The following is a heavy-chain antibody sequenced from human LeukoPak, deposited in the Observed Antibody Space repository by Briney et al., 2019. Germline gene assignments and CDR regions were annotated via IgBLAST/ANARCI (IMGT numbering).Heavy chain of an antibody. J-gene: IGHJ4*02. D-gene: IGHD2-15*01. CDR2: IIPIFGIA. Sequence: ASVKVSCKASGGTFSSYAISWERQAPGQGLEWMGRIIPIFGIANYAQKFQGRVTITADKSTSTAYMELSSLRSEDTAVYYCASTYCSGGSCYGRLVDYWGQGTLVTVSS. V-gene: IGHV1-69*04. CDR3: ASTYCSGGSCYGRLVDY. CDR1: GGTFSSYA.